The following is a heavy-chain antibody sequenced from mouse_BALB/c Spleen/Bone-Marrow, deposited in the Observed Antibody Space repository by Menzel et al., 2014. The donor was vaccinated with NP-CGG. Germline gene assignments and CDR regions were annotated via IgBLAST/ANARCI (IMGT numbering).Heavy chain of an antibody. CDR3: ARDDYAY. Sequence: VQRVESGAELAKPGASVKMSCKASGYTFTSYWMHWVKQRPGQGLEWIGYIYPSTGYTEYNQKFKDKVTLTADKSSSTAYVQLSSLTSEDSAVYYCARDDYAYWGQGTLVTVSA. CDR2: IYPSTGYT. J-gene: IGHJ3*01. V-gene: IGHV1-7*01. CDR1: GYTFTSYW. D-gene: IGHD2-4*01.